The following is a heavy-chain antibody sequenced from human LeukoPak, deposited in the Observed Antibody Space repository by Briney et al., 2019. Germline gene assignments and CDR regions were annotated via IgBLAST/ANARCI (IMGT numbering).Heavy chain of an antibody. CDR1: GFTFSSYA. CDR3: AKDVIEGNYYYYMDV. CDR2: ISYDGSNK. V-gene: IGHV3-30*04. Sequence: PGRSLRLSCAASGFTFSSYAMHWVRQAPGKGLEWVAVISYDGSNKYYADSVKGRFTISRDNSKNTLYLQMNSLRAEDTAVYYCAKDVIEGNYYYYMDVWGKGTTVTISS. J-gene: IGHJ6*03.